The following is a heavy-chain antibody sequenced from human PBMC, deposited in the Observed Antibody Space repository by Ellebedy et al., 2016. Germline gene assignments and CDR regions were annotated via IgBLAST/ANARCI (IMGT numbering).Heavy chain of an antibody. D-gene: IGHD1-26*01. CDR1: GGSISSSSYY. V-gene: IGHV4-39*01. Sequence: SETLSLTCTVSGGSISSSSYYWGWIRQPPGKGLEWIGSIYYSGSTYYNPSLKSRVTISVDTSKNQFSLKLSSVTAADTAVYYCARHRVGATPSFDYWGQGTLVTVSS. CDR2: IYYSGST. CDR3: ARHRVGATPSFDY. J-gene: IGHJ4*02.